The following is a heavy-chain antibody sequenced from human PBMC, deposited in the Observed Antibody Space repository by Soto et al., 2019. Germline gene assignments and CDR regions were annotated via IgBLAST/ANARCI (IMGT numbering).Heavy chain of an antibody. CDR2: ISDGGDLT. Sequence: GGSLRLSCTGSGFAFSSHPMSWVRQAPERGLVWVSGISDGGDLTYNADSVRGRFTISRDTSKNTLFLQMNSLRVEDTAVYYCARRAFGSSRSFDIWGQGTMVTVSS. CDR3: ARRAFGSSRSFDI. D-gene: IGHD6-6*01. CDR1: GFAFSSHP. V-gene: IGHV3-23*01. J-gene: IGHJ3*02.